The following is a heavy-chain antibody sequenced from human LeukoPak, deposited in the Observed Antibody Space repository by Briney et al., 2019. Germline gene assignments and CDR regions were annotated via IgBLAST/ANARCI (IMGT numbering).Heavy chain of an antibody. D-gene: IGHD4-11*01. CDR1: GGSFSGYY. Sequence: SETLSLTCAVYGGSFSGYYWSWIRQPPGKGLEWIGEINHSGSTNYNPSLKSRVTISVDTSKNQFSLKLSSVTAADTAVYYCARTRTTLYYYYYMDVWGKGTTVTVSS. CDR3: ARTRTTLYYYYYMDV. CDR2: INHSGST. V-gene: IGHV4-34*01. J-gene: IGHJ6*03.